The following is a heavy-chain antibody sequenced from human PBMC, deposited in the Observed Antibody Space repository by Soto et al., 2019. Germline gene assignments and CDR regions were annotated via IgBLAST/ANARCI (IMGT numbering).Heavy chain of an antibody. V-gene: IGHV3-30*18. CDR3: AKGLYYYDSSGYYRSLFDY. CDR1: GFTFSSYG. D-gene: IGHD3-22*01. Sequence: GGSLRLSCAASGFTFSSYGMHWVRQAPGKGLEWVAVISYDGSNKYYADSVKGRFTISRDNSKNTLYLQMNSLRAEDTAVYYCAKGLYYYDSSGYYRSLFDYWGQGTLVTVSS. CDR2: ISYDGSNK. J-gene: IGHJ4*02.